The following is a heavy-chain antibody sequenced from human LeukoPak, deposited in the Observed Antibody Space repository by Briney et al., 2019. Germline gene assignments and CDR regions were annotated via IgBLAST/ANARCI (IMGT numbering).Heavy chain of an antibody. CDR1: GFTFSSYE. CDR2: IYSGGST. V-gene: IGHV3-66*02. Sequence: GGSLRLSCAASGFTFSSYEMNWVRQAPGKGLEWVSVIYSGGSTYYADSVKGRFTISRDNSKNTLYLQMNSLRAEDTAVYYCAREAPFYCSSTSCYGGGWFDPWGQGTLVTVSS. J-gene: IGHJ5*02. CDR3: AREAPFYCSSTSCYGGGWFDP. D-gene: IGHD2-2*01.